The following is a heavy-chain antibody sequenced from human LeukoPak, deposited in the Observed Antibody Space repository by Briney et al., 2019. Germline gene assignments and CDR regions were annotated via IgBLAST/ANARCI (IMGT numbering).Heavy chain of an antibody. D-gene: IGHD2-2*01. CDR2: INPNSGGT. V-gene: IGHV1-2*02. CDR3: ARDHQLPLLGWFDP. J-gene: IGHJ5*02. CDR1: GYTFTGYY. Sequence: GASVKVSCKASGYTFTGYYMHWVRQGPGQGLEWMGWINPNSGGTNYAQKFQGRVTMTRDTSISTAYMELTRLRSDDTAVYYCARDHQLPLLGWFDPWGQGTLVTVSS.